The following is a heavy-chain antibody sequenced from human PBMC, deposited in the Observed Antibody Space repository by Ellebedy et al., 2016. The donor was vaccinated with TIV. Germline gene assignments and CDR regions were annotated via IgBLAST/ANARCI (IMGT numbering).Heavy chain of an antibody. Sequence: PGGSLRLSCAASGFSFNSYAMSWVRQAPGKGLEWVSTISNTGSRTYYADSVKGRFTISRDNSRNTLYLQMNSLRAEDTAVYFCARDRTPGDGYWVFDYWGQGTLVTVSS. CDR2: ISNTGSRT. J-gene: IGHJ4*02. D-gene: IGHD5-18*01. CDR3: ARDRTPGDGYWVFDY. V-gene: IGHV3-23*01. CDR1: GFSFNSYA.